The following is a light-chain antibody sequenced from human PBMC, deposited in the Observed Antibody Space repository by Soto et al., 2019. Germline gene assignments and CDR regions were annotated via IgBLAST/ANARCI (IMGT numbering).Light chain of an antibody. V-gene: IGKV1-12*01. CDR1: QGISTW. CDR3: QQGDSFPLT. CDR2: TAS. Sequence: DIQMTQSPSSVSESVGDRVTITCRASQGISTWLAWFQQKPGEAPRLLIYTASTLHSGVPSRFSGSGSGTDFTLTISSLQPEDFATYYCQQGDSFPLTFGGGTKVEIK. J-gene: IGKJ4*01.